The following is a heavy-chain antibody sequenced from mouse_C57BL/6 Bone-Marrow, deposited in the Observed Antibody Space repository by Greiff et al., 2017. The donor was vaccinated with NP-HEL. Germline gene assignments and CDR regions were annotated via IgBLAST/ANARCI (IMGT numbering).Heavy chain of an antibody. CDR2: IYTSDGST. V-gene: IGHV1-78*01. D-gene: IGHD2-5*01. J-gene: IGHJ3*01. Sequence: QVQLQQSDADLVKPGASVKISCKASGYTFTDYTIPWVKQTPDQGLEWIGTIYTSDGSTKYNEKFKGKATLTADKSYSTAYMQLSSLTSEDSAVYCCAYSSNADWFAYWGQGTLVTVSS. CDR1: GYTFTDYT. CDR3: AYSSNADWFAY.